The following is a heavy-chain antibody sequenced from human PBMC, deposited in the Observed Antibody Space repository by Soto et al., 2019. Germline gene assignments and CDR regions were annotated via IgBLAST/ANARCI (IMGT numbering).Heavy chain of an antibody. D-gene: IGHD4-17*01. CDR1: GFSLSNYW. CDR2: IDRDGYSS. CDR3: ARQPIRTVTPDY. Sequence: EVQVVESGGGVVQPGGSLRLSCEASGFSLSNYWMHWVRQVPGEGLVWVSRIDRDGYSSTYAEPMKGRFTISRDNAKNTLYLQINSLRAEDTAVYYCARQPIRTVTPDYWGQGTLVTVSS. V-gene: IGHV3-74*01. J-gene: IGHJ4*02.